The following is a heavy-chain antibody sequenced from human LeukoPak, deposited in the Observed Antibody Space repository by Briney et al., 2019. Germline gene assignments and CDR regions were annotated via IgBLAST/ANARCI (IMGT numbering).Heavy chain of an antibody. CDR1: GDNVSSNSAA. Sequence: SQTLSLTCVISGDNVSSNSAAWNWIRQSPSGGLEWLGRTYYRSKWFFDYAVSMKSRLTISSDTSQSHFSLQLRSVTPEDTAVYYCARGDYDTSGGGFDIWGQGTLVTVSS. CDR3: ARGDYDTSGGGFDI. J-gene: IGHJ3*02. D-gene: IGHD3-22*01. V-gene: IGHV6-1*01. CDR2: TYYRSKWFF.